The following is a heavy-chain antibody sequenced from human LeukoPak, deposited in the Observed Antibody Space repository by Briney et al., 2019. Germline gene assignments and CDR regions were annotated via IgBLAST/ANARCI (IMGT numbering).Heavy chain of an antibody. CDR2: INAGNGNT. J-gene: IGHJ4*02. D-gene: IGHD3-22*01. V-gene: IGHV1-3*01. CDR1: GYTFTSYA. Sequence: ASVKVSCKASGYTFTSYAMHWVRQAPGQRLEWMGWINAGNGNTKYSQKFQGRVTITRDTSASTAYMELSSLRSEDTAVYYCARDYDSSGYYYDFDYWGQGTLVTVSS. CDR3: ARDYDSSGYYYDFDY.